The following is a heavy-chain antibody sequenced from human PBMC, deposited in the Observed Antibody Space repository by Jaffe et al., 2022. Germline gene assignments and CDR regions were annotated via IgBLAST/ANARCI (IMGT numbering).Heavy chain of an antibody. D-gene: IGHD3-22*01. CDR2: VFYSGNT. V-gene: IGHV4-59*01. J-gene: IGHJ2*01. CDR1: GGSISNFY. CDR3: VRGPESHYYETNRFNWYFDL. Sequence: QVQLQESGPGLVKPSETLSLTCTVSGGSISNFYWSWIRQPPGKGLEYIGHVFYSGNTNSNPSLRSRVTISVDSSKNQFSLKLSSVTAADTAVYYCVRGPESHYYETNRFNWYFDLWGRGTLVTVSS.